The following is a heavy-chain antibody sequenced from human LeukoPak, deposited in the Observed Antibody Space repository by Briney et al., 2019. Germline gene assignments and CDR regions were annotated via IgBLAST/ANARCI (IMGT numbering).Heavy chain of an antibody. D-gene: IGHD1-26*01. CDR1: GFTFGSYG. V-gene: IGHV3-30*02. CDR3: AKGSGSYLSPLYYFDY. J-gene: IGHJ4*02. Sequence: GGSLRLSCAASGFTFGSYGMHWVRQAPGKGLEWVTFIRSDGSNKYYADSVKGRFTISRDNSKNTLYLQMNTLRADDTAVYYCAKGSGSYLSPLYYFDYWGQGTLVTVSS. CDR2: IRSDGSNK.